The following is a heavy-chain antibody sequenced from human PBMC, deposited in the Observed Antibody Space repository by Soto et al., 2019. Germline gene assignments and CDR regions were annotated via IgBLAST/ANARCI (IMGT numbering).Heavy chain of an antibody. CDR2: ICNSGST. CDR3: ARSWAFLVPTRRLMDV. J-gene: IGHJ6*03. D-gene: IGHD6-13*01. CDR1: VGSIRSYC. V-gene: IGHV4-4*08. Sequence: QVQLQESGPGLLKPSETLSLTCTVSVGSIRSYCWTWIRQPPGGGLEWIGCICNSGSTNYNPSLKSRSASAVTSLMYQFSLPLSSVTFGGTSLSYCARSWAFLVPTRRLMDVWGTGITVTVSS.